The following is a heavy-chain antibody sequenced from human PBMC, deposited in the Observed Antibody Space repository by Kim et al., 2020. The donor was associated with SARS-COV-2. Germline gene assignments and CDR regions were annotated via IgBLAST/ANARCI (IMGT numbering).Heavy chain of an antibody. V-gene: IGHV1-3*01. D-gene: IGHD3-10*01. J-gene: IGHJ3*02. Sequence: ASVKVSCKASGYTFTSYAMHWVRQAPGQRLEWMGWINAGNGNTKYSQKFQGRVTITRDTSASTAYMELSSLRSEDTAVYYCARDPPYYGSGSYAFDIWGQGTMVTVSS. CDR1: GYTFTSYA. CDR2: INAGNGNT. CDR3: ARDPPYYGSGSYAFDI.